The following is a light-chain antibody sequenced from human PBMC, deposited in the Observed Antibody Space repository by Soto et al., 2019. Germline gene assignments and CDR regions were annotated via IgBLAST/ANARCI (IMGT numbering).Light chain of an antibody. CDR3: HQYKSYTPYT. J-gene: IGKJ2*01. CDR1: HSIGTW. CDR2: DAS. V-gene: IGKV1-5*01. Sequence: DIQMTQSPSALSASLGDRVTITCRASHSIGTWLAWYQQRPGKAPKLLIYDASSLGSGVPSRFSGGASGTEFTLTISSLQPDDFGTYYCHQYKSYTPYTIGQGTKVDIK.